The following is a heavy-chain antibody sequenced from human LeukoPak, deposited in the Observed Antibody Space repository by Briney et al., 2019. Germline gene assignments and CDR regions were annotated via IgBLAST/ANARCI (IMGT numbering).Heavy chain of an antibody. J-gene: IGHJ1*01. CDR2: IYYSGST. CDR1: GDSISSYY. CDR3: ARIRGSYFLRTGYFQH. D-gene: IGHD1-26*01. Sequence: SETLSLTCTVSGDSISSYYWSWIRQPPGKGLEWIGYIYYSGSTNYNPSLKSRVTISVDTSKNQFSLKLSSVTAADTVVYYCARIRGSYFLRTGYFQHWGQGTLVTVSS. V-gene: IGHV4-59*08.